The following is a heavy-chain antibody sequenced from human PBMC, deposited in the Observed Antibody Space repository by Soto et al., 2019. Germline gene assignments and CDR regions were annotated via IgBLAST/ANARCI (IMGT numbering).Heavy chain of an antibody. CDR3: ARMNSWRDYYSYMDV. CDR2: IYHSGST. CDR1: SCSISSSNW. Sequence: SETLSLTCAVSSCSISSSNWWGWVRPPPGKGLEWIGEIYHSGSTNYNPSLQSRVTISVDKSKNQFSLKLSSVTAADTAVYYCARMNSWRDYYSYMDVWGKGTTVTVSS. J-gene: IGHJ6*03. D-gene: IGHD6-13*01. V-gene: IGHV4-4*02.